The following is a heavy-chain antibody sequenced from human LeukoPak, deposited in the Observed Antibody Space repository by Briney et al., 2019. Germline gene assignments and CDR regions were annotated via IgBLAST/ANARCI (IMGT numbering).Heavy chain of an antibody. CDR2: ISSSSSTI. Sequence: GGSLRLSCAASGFTFSSYSMNWVRQAPGKGLEWVSYISSSSSTIYYADSVKGRFTISRDNAKNSLYLQMNSLRAEDTAVYYCAKDAQYSVLLWFGESIDYWGQGTLVTVSS. J-gene: IGHJ4*02. D-gene: IGHD3-10*01. V-gene: IGHV3-48*01. CDR3: AKDAQYSVLLWFGESIDY. CDR1: GFTFSSYS.